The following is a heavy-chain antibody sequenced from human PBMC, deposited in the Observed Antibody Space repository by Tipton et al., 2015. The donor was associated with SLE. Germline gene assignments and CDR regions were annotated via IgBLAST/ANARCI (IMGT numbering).Heavy chain of an antibody. V-gene: IGHV4-39*07. CDR3: ARDSVGGYYYGSGSYLPDY. D-gene: IGHD3-10*01. CDR1: GGSISSSSYY. Sequence: TLSLTCTVSGGSISSSSYYWGWIRQPPGKGLEWIGSIYYSGSTYYNPSLKSRVTISVDTSKNQFSLKLSSVTAADTAVYYCARDSVGGYYYGSGSYLPDYWGQGTLVTVSS. CDR2: IYYSGST. J-gene: IGHJ4*02.